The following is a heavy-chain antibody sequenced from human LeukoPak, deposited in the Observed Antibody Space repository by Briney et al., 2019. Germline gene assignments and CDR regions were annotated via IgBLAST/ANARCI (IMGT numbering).Heavy chain of an antibody. CDR2: ISYDGSKK. V-gene: IGHV3-30*04. Sequence: GGSLRLSCAASGFTFSNYLIHWVRQAPGKGLEWVADISYDGSKKNYVGSVKGRFTISRDNFNNKVYLQMTSLTADDTAVYFCARDLNEKVLWVRGPHYWGQGTLVIVSS. CDR3: ARDLNEKVLWVRGPHY. CDR1: GFTFSNYL. J-gene: IGHJ4*02. D-gene: IGHD1-1*01.